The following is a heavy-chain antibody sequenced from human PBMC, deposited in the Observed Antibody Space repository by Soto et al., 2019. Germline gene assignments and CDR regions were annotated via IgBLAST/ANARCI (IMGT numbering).Heavy chain of an antibody. V-gene: IGHV3-21*01. CDR2: ICSRTSYI. Sequence: GGSLRLSCAVSGFTFTNYNMHWVRQAPGKGLEWVSSICSRTSYIYHADSVKGRFAISRDDAKNSLFLQMNSLRAEDTAIYYCARASVSGSYYALNWGLGTLVTVSS. J-gene: IGHJ4*02. CDR3: ARASVSGSYYALN. D-gene: IGHD3-10*01. CDR1: GFTFTNYN.